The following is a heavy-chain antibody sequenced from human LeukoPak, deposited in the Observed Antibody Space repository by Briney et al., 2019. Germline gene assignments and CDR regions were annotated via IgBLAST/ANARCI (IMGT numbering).Heavy chain of an antibody. J-gene: IGHJ4*02. CDR1: GGSFSGYY. CDR2: INHSGST. V-gene: IGHV4-34*01. D-gene: IGHD5-12*01. CDR3: ASDGGYDEIDC. Sequence: SETLSLTCAVYGGSFSGYYWSWIRQPPGKGLEWIGEINHSGSTNYNPSLKSRVTISVDTSKNQFSLKLSSVTAADTAVYYCASDGGYDEIDCWGQGTLVTVSS.